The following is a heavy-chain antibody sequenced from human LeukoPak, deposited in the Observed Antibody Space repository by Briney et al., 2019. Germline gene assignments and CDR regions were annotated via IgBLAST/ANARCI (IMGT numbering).Heavy chain of an antibody. CDR2: ISGSGDST. Sequence: GGSLRLSCAASGFTFSTYAITWVRQAPGKGLEWVSGISGSGDSTYYADSVKGRFTISRDNSKNTLYLQMNSLRAEDTAVYYCAKPGFGELYYFDYWGQGTLVTVSS. V-gene: IGHV3-23*01. CDR1: GFTFSTYA. D-gene: IGHD3-10*01. CDR3: AKPGFGELYYFDY. J-gene: IGHJ4*02.